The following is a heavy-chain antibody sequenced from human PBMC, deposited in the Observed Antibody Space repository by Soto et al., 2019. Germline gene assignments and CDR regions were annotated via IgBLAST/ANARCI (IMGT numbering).Heavy chain of an antibody. CDR3: AREALECLTNILPYFVN. V-gene: IGHV1-18*04. D-gene: IGHD2-21*01. CDR1: GYTFTSFP. Sequence: SSKVSCRASGYTFTSFPVSWVRQAPGQGLEWMGSITSHNGRTEYAQKFQGRVTMTRDTFTSTVYMELKSLRFDDTAVYYCAREALECLTNILPYFVNWGQGSLDTV. J-gene: IGHJ4*02. CDR2: ITSHNGRT.